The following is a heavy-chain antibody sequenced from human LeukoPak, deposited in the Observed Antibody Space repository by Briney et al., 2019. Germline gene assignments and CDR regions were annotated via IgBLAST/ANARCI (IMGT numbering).Heavy chain of an antibody. V-gene: IGHV3-7*01. CDR1: GFRFNTYW. Sequence: PGGSLRLSCAASGFRFNTYWMSWVRQAPGKGLEWVANIKQDGNEKYYTDSVKGRFTISRDNGKNSLDLQMSSLRADDTAVYYCARDTLGEGEDANYAVYYFDYWGQGTVVTVSP. CDR2: IKQDGNEK. D-gene: IGHD4/OR15-4a*01. CDR3: ARDTLGEGEDANYAVYYFDY. J-gene: IGHJ4*02.